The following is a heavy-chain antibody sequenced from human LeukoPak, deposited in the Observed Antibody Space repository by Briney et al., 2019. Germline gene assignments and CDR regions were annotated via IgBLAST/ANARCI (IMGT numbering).Heavy chain of an antibody. CDR3: AKDRGYGDYYFDY. CDR2: ISGSGGST. V-gene: IGHV3-23*01. Sequence: PGGSLRLSCAASGFTFSSYAMSWVRQAPGKGLEWVSAISGSGGSTYYADSVKGRFTISRGNSKNTLYLQMNSLRAEDTAVYYCAKDRGYGDYYFDYWGQGTLVTVSS. CDR1: GFTFSSYA. J-gene: IGHJ4*02. D-gene: IGHD4-17*01.